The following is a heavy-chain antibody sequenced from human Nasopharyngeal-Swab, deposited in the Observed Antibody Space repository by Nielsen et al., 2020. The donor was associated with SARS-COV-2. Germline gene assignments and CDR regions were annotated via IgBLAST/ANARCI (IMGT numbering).Heavy chain of an antibody. D-gene: IGHD1-7*01. CDR2: ISSSSSYI. Sequence: GESLKISCAASGFTFSSYSMNWVRQAPGKGLEWVSSISSSSSYIYYADSVKGRFTISRDNAKNSLYLQMNSLRAEDTAVYYCARGSYNWNYVSRYYYYMDVWGKGTTVTVSS. V-gene: IGHV3-21*01. J-gene: IGHJ6*03. CDR3: ARGSYNWNYVSRYYYYMDV. CDR1: GFTFSSYS.